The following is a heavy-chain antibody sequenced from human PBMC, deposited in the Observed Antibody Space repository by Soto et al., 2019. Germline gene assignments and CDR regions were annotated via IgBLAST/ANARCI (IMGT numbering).Heavy chain of an antibody. Sequence: GGSLRLSCAASGFTFSSYGMHWVRQAPGKGLEWVAVIWYDGSNKYYADSVKGRFTISRDNSKNTLYLQMNSLRAEDTAVYYWGRCPSPTWHLGSDEGGPRTLVTVSS. CDR3: GRCPSPTWHLGSDE. J-gene: IGHJ4*02. D-gene: IGHD3-16*01. V-gene: IGHV3-33*01. CDR1: GFTFSSYG. CDR2: IWYDGSNK.